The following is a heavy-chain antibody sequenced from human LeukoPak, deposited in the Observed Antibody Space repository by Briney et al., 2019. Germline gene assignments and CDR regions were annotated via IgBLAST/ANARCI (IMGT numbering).Heavy chain of an antibody. CDR1: GGSISSYY. CDR3: ARVGIRGLRHHPVDY. J-gene: IGHJ4*02. Sequence: SETLSLTCTVSGGSISSYYWSWIRQPPGRGLEWIGYIYYSGSTNYNPSLKSRVTISVDTSKNQFSLKLSSVTAADTAVYYCARVGIRGLRHHPVDYWGQGTLVTVSS. CDR2: IYYSGST. V-gene: IGHV4-59*01. D-gene: IGHD1-14*01.